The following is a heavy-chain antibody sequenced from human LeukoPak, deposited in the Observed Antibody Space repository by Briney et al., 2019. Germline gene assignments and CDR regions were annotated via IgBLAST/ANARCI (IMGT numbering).Heavy chain of an antibody. D-gene: IGHD6-19*01. CDR1: GGSISSYY. Sequence: PSETLSLTCTVSGGSISSYYWTWIRQPPGKGLEWIGYIYYSGSTSYNPSLKSRVTISIDTSENQFSLILSSVTAADTAVYYCARESIAVAGFDYWGQGALVTVSS. J-gene: IGHJ4*02. V-gene: IGHV4-59*01. CDR2: IYYSGST. CDR3: ARESIAVAGFDY.